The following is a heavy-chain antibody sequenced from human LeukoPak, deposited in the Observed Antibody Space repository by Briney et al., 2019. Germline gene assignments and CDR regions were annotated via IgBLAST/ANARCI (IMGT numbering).Heavy chain of an antibody. Sequence: SETLSLTCTVSGDSTSSDRYYGGWVRQPPGKGLEWIGNIYYSGSTYYNPSLKSRVTMSVDTSKNQFFLKLNSVTAADTAVYYCARGRPYSGGYHPDYWGQGTLVTVSA. CDR1: GDSTSSDRYY. CDR3: ARGRPYSGGYHPDY. D-gene: IGHD1-26*01. V-gene: IGHV4-39*01. J-gene: IGHJ4*02. CDR2: IYYSGST.